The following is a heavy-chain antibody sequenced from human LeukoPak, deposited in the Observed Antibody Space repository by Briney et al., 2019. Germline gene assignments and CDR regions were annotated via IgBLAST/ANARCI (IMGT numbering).Heavy chain of an antibody. Sequence: PGGSLRLSCAVSGITFGSFAMSWVRQTPEKGLEWLGFITAYGSGIYYGPSENGRSTISRDNSNNTLYLQINSLRVDDTAIYYCATGPRSGSFQFWGRGTQVIVSS. J-gene: IGHJ4*02. CDR2: ITAYGSGI. CDR1: GITFGSFA. D-gene: IGHD3-10*01. CDR3: ATGPRSGSFQF. V-gene: IGHV3-23*01.